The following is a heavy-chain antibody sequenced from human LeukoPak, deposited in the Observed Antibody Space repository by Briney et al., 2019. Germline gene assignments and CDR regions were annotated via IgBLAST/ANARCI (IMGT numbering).Heavy chain of an antibody. J-gene: IGHJ4*02. Sequence: GGSLRLSCAASGFTFNSYAIHWVRQAPGKGLDWVAVISYDGSNKYYAESVKGRFTISRDNSKNTLYLQLNSLRPDDTAVYYCARDQLAYSGYDTLFDYWGQGTLVTVSS. D-gene: IGHD5-12*01. CDR1: GFTFNSYA. CDR2: ISYDGSNK. CDR3: ARDQLAYSGYDTLFDY. V-gene: IGHV3-30*04.